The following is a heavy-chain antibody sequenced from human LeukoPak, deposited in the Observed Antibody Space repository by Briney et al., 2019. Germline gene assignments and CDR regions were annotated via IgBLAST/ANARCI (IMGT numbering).Heavy chain of an antibody. CDR1: GGSISSSSYL. Sequence: SETLSLTCTVSGGSISSSSYLWGWFRQPPGKGLEWIGSIYYSGSTYYNPSLESRVTISVDTSKNQFSLKLSSVTAADTAVYYCARLGSRYSSSPGGFDYWGQGTLVTVSS. CDR3: ARLGSRYSSSPGGFDY. CDR2: IYYSGST. D-gene: IGHD6-6*01. V-gene: IGHV4-39*01. J-gene: IGHJ4*02.